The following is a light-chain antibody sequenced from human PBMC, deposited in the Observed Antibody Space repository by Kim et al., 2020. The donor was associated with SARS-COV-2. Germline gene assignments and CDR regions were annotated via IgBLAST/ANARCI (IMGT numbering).Light chain of an antibody. V-gene: IGKV3-15*01. J-gene: IGKJ3*01. CDR2: GAS. Sequence: VSPGDTATLSCRASQGVSSNLAWYQQKPGQAPRLLIHGASTRATGIPARFSGSGSGTEYTLTISRLQSEDFAVYYCQQYNVWPFTFGPGTKVDIK. CDR3: QQYNVWPFT. CDR1: QGVSSN.